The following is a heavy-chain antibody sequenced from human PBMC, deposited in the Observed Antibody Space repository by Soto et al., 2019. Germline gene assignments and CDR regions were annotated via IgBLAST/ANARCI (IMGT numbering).Heavy chain of an antibody. CDR1: GYTFTSYG. Sequence: GASVKVSCKASGYTFTSYGISWVRQAPGQGLEWMGWISAYNGNTNYAQKLQGRVTMTTDTSTSTAYMELGSLRSDDTAVYYCASMITGTTYYYGMDVWGQGTTVTVSS. CDR3: ASMITGTTYYYGMDV. J-gene: IGHJ6*02. CDR2: ISAYNGNT. D-gene: IGHD1-7*01. V-gene: IGHV1-18*01.